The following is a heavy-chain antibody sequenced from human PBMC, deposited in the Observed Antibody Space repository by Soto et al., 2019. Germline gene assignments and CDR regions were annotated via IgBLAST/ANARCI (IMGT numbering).Heavy chain of an antibody. CDR2: ISYDGSNK. CDR1: GFTFSTYG. V-gene: IGHV3-30*18. J-gene: IGHJ6*02. D-gene: IGHD6-13*01. Sequence: QVQLVESGGGVVQPGRSLRLSCAASGFTFSTYGMHWVRQAPGKGLEWVAVISYDGSNKYYADSVKGRFTISRDNSKNTLHLQMNSLRAEDTAVYYCAKGWRHLVRDTSGMDVWGQGTTVTVSS. CDR3: AKGWRHLVRDTSGMDV.